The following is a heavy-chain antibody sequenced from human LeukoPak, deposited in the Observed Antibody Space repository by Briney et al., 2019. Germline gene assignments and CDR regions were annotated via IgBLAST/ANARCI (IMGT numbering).Heavy chain of an antibody. D-gene: IGHD2-15*01. CDR1: GYTFTGYY. CDR3: ARYPRIGAPRAYYYYMDV. V-gene: IGHV1-2*02. CDR2: VNPNSGGT. J-gene: IGHJ6*03. Sequence: AASVKVSCKASGYTFTGYYMHWVRQAPGQGLEWMGWVNPNSGGTNYAQKFQGRVTMTRDTSISTAYMELSRLRSDDTAVYYCARYPRIGAPRAYYYYMDVWGKGTTVTVSS.